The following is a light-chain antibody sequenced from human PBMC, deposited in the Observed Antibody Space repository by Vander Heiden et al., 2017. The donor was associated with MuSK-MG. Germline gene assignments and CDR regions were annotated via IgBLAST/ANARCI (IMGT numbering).Light chain of an antibody. V-gene: IGLV1-40*01. Sequence: QSVLTQPPSVSGAPGQRVPISCTGSSSNIGAGHDVHWYQQLPGTAPKLLIYGNSNRPSGVPDRFSGSKSGTSASLAITGLQAEDEADYYCQSYDSSLSGVVFGGGTKLTVL. J-gene: IGLJ2*01. CDR1: SSNIGAGHD. CDR3: QSYDSSLSGVV. CDR2: GNS.